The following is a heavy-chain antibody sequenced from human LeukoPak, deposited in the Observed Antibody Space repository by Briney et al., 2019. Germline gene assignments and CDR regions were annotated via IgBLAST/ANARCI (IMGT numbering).Heavy chain of an antibody. V-gene: IGHV3-23*01. CDR1: GFTFSSYA. CDR2: VSGNGVST. J-gene: IGHJ4*02. CDR3: AKDSGWGFTPDYYDTRGYDY. Sequence: PGGSLRLSCAASGFTFSSYAMTWVRQAPGRGLEWVSSVSGNGVSTYHADSVKGRFTISRDNSKNTLYLQINSLRAEDTAIYYCAKDSGWGFTPDYYDTRGYDYWGQGTLVTVSS. D-gene: IGHD3-22*01.